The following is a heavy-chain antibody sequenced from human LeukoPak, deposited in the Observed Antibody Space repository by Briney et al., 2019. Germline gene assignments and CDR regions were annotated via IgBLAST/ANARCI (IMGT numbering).Heavy chain of an antibody. CDR2: ISAYNGNT. CDR3: ARGGGYLGELSLDVDY. J-gene: IGHJ4*02. Sequence: ASVKVSCKASGYTFTSYGISWVRQAPGQGLEWMGWISAYNGNTNYAQKLQGRVTMTTDTSTSTAYVELRSLRSDDTAVYYCARGGGYLGELSLDVDYWGQGTLVTVSS. V-gene: IGHV1-18*01. D-gene: IGHD3-16*02. CDR1: GYTFTSYG.